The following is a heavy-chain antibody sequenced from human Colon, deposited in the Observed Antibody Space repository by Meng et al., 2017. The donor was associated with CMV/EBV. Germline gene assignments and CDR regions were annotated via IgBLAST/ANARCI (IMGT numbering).Heavy chain of an antibody. V-gene: IGHV1-18*01. D-gene: IGHD3-22*01. CDR1: FTSYV. J-gene: IGHJ4*02. CDR2: ISPYNDNR. Sequence: FTSYVISWVRQAPGQGLEWMGWISPYNDNRHYAQNLQGRVIMTTDTATCTAYMELRSLRSDDSAVYYCARPYYSDTGGYFQGLLWDYWGQGTLVTVSS. CDR3: ARPYYSDTGGYFQGLLWDY.